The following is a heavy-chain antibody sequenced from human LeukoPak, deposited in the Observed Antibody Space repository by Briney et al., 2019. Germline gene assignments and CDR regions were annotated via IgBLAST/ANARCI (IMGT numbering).Heavy chain of an antibody. CDR1: GFTFSSYG. CDR3: ARDLYSTLLAYYYGMDV. Sequence: GGSLRLSCAASGFTFSSYGMHWVRQVPGKGLEWVAVIWYDGSNKYYADSVKGRFTISRDNSKNTLYLQMNSLRAEDTAVYYCARDLYSTLLAYYYGMDVWGQGTTVTVSS. V-gene: IGHV3-33*01. D-gene: IGHD6-13*01. CDR2: IWYDGSNK. J-gene: IGHJ6*02.